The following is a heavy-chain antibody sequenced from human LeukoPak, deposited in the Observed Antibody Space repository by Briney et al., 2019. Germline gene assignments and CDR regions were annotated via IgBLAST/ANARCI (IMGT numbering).Heavy chain of an antibody. CDR3: AKADYNDYAFDN. Sequence: GGSLRLSCAVSGFTFSNYAMSWVRQAPGKGLEWVSAITSSGGDTYNADSVRGRFSISRNNSKNTLYLQMNSLRAEDTAVFFCAKADYNDYAFDNRGQGTLVTVSA. V-gene: IGHV3-23*01. J-gene: IGHJ4*02. D-gene: IGHD4-11*01. CDR2: ITSSGGDT. CDR1: GFTFSNYA.